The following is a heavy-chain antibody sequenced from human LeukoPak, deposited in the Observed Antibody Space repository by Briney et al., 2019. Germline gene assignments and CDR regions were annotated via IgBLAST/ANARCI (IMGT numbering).Heavy chain of an antibody. CDR2: IHYSGST. Sequence: PSETLSLTCTVSGGSISSYYWSWIRQPPGKGLEWIGYIHYSGSTNYSPSLKSRVTISVDTSKNQFSLKLSSVTAADTAVYYCARGYCSSTSCYDVVGFDPWGQGTLVTVSS. D-gene: IGHD2-2*01. CDR3: ARGYCSSTSCYDVVGFDP. CDR1: GGSISSYY. V-gene: IGHV4-59*01. J-gene: IGHJ5*02.